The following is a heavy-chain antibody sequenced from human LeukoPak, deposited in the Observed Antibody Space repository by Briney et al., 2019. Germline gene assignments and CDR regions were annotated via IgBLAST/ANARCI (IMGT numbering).Heavy chain of an antibody. CDR3: ARQGSGSYSNSLGY. Sequence: GESLRLSCAASGFTFSSYGMHWVRQAPGKGLEWVAFIRYDGSNKYYADSVKGRFTISRDNSKNTLYLQMNSLRAEDTAVYYCARQGSGSYSNSLGYWGQGTLVTVSS. CDR2: IRYDGSNK. D-gene: IGHD1-26*01. CDR1: GFTFSSYG. J-gene: IGHJ4*02. V-gene: IGHV3-30*02.